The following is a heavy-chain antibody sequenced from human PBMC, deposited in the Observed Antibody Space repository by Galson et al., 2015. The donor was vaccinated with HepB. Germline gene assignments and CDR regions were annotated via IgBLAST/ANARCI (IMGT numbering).Heavy chain of an antibody. V-gene: IGHV1-8*01. D-gene: IGHD3-16*02. CDR1: GYTFTSYD. CDR3: ARERIMITFGGVIVRGWFDP. CDR2: MNPNSGNT. J-gene: IGHJ5*02. Sequence: SVKVSCKASGYTFTSYDINWVRQATGQGLEWMGWMNPNSGNTGYAQKFQGRVTMTRNTSISTAYMELSSLRSEDTAVYYCARERIMITFGGVIVRGWFDPWGQGTLVTVSS.